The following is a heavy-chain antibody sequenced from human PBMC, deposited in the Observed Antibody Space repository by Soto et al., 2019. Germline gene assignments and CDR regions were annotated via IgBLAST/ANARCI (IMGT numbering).Heavy chain of an antibody. CDR1: GFTFNTYS. Sequence: QLQLAESGGGVVQPGRSLRLSCSASGFTFNTYSVHWVRQAPGKGLEWVAVISYDGSHNYHANSVKGRFSISRDNSKNTAYLQMTSLRPEDTAVYYCASGTGILFHLLFDVWGQGTVVTVSS. CDR3: ASGTGILFHLLFDV. J-gene: IGHJ3*01. D-gene: IGHD3-3*01. CDR2: ISYDGSHN. V-gene: IGHV3-30-3*01.